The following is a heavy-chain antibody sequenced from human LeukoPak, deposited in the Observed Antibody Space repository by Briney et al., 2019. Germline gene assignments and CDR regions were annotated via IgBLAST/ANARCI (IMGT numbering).Heavy chain of an antibody. CDR2: ISASGDST. J-gene: IGHJ4*02. CDR1: GFTFSSYA. V-gene: IGHV3-23*01. D-gene: IGHD3-10*01. Sequence: GGSLRLSCAASGFTFSSYAMTWVRQAPGKGLEWVSGISASGDSTYYADSVKGRFTISRDNSKNTLFLQINSLRVEDTAVYYCAKGTLGGGSESYYSHYWGQGTLVTVSA. CDR3: AKGTLGGGSESYYSHY.